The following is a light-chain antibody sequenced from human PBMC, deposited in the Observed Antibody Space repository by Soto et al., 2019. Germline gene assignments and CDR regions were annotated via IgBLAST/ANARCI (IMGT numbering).Light chain of an antibody. CDR1: QNINNF. CDR3: QQSYSTPRT. J-gene: IGKJ1*01. Sequence: DIQMTQSPTSLYASVGDRVTITCRASQNINNFLNWYQQKSGKAPKLLIYIASTLESGVPPRFRGSGSGKDFPFTLSSLQPEDFATYYCQQSYSTPRTFGQGTKVDVK. CDR2: IAS. V-gene: IGKV1-39*01.